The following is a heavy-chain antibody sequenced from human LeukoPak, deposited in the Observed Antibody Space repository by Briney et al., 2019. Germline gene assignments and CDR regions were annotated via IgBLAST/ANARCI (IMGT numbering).Heavy chain of an antibody. V-gene: IGHV4-39*01. CDR1: GGSISSYY. D-gene: IGHD3-3*01. CDR2: IYYSGST. Sequence: SETLSLTCTVSGGSISSYYWGWIRQPPGKGLEWIGSIYYSGSTYYNPSLKSRVTISVDTSKNQFSLKLSSVTAADTAVYYCARLLTIFGVVGNWFDPWGQGTLVTVSS. CDR3: ARLLTIFGVVGNWFDP. J-gene: IGHJ5*02.